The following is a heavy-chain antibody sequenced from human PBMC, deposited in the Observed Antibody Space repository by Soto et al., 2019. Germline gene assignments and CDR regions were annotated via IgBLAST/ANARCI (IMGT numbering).Heavy chain of an antibody. V-gene: IGHV3-48*03. CDR2: ISSSGSTI. CDR3: ARSSYDILTGPPYYFDY. D-gene: IGHD3-9*01. Sequence: PGGSLRLSCAASGFTFSSYGMNWVRQAPGKGLEWVSYISSSGSTIYYADSVKGRFTISRDNAKNSLYLQMNSLRAEDTAVYYCARSSYDILTGPPYYFDYWGQGTLVTVSS. J-gene: IGHJ4*02. CDR1: GFTFSSYG.